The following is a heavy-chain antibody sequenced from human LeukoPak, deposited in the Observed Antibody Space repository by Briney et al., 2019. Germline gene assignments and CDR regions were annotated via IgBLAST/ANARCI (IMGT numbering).Heavy chain of an antibody. CDR3: ARGRYSSSSNWFDP. CDR1: GDSISSGSH. V-gene: IGHV4-38-2*02. D-gene: IGHD6-6*01. Sequence: PSETLSLTCTVSGDSISSGSHWGWLRQPPGKGLEWIGCISHSGTTYYNPSFKSRVAISVDTSKNQFSLKLSSVTAADTAVYYCARGRYSSSSNWFDPWGQGTLVTVSS. CDR2: ISHSGTT. J-gene: IGHJ5*02.